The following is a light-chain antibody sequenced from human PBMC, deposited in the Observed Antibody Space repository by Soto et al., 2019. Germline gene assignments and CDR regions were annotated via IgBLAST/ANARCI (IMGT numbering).Light chain of an antibody. CDR3: QQRSNWPPLLT. CDR2: DAS. V-gene: IGKV3-11*01. CDR1: HSVSSY. Sequence: EIVLTQSPATLSLSPLERSTLSFISIHSVSSYLAWYQQKPGQAPRLLIYDASNRATGIPARFSGSGSGTDFTLTISSLEPEDFAVYYCQQRSNWPPLLTFGGGTKVDIK. J-gene: IGKJ4*01.